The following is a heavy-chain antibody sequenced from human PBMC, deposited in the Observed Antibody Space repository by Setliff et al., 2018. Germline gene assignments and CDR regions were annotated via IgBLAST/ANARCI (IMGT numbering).Heavy chain of an antibody. CDR3: ARFGGSCSSSSCYASDL. Sequence: ASVKVSCKASGYTFTSYGISWVRQAPGQGLEWMGWISANNGNTNYAQKFQGRVTMTTDTSTGTGYMELRSLRSDDTAVYFCARFGGSCSSSSCYASDLWGQGTRVTVSS. V-gene: IGHV1-18*01. CDR2: ISANNGNT. D-gene: IGHD2-2*01. J-gene: IGHJ3*01. CDR1: GYTFTSYG.